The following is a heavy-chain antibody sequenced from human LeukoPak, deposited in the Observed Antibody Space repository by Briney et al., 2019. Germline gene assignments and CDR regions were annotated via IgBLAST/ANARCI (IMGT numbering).Heavy chain of an antibody. Sequence: SVTLSLTCTVSGGSISSYYWSWIRQPPGKGLEWIGYIYYSGSTNYNPSLKSRVTISVDTSKNQFSLKLSSVTAADTAVYYCARQKGTVDYWGQGTLVTVSS. J-gene: IGHJ4*02. CDR3: ARQKGTVDY. CDR2: IYYSGST. CDR1: GGSISSYY. V-gene: IGHV4-59*08.